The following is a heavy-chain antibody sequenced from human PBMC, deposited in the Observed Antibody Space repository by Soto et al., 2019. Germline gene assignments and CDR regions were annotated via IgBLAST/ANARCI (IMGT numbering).Heavy chain of an antibody. Sequence: QVQLVESGGGVVQPGRSLRLSCAASGFTFSSYGMHWVRQAPGKGLEWVAVISYDGNNKYYADSVKGRFTISRDNFKNSLYLQMDRRRAEHTAMSYWAKDHRVTPVTTPSYWRQGTLATVSA. D-gene: IGHD4-17*01. V-gene: IGHV3-30*18. J-gene: IGHJ4*02. CDR3: AKDHRVTPVTTPSY. CDR2: ISYDGNNK. CDR1: GFTFSSYG.